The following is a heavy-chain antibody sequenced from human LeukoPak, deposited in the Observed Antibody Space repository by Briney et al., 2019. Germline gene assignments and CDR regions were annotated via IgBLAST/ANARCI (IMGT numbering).Heavy chain of an antibody. CDR3: ARDREMVRQSRYFGY. Sequence: GGSLRLSCAASGFTFSSYAMHWVRQAPGKGLEWVAVISYDGSNKYYADSVKGRFTISRDNSKNTLYLQMNGLRAEDTAVYYCARDREMVRQSRYFGYWGQGTLVTVSS. J-gene: IGHJ4*02. V-gene: IGHV3-30-3*01. CDR1: GFTFSSYA. CDR2: ISYDGSNK. D-gene: IGHD3-10*01.